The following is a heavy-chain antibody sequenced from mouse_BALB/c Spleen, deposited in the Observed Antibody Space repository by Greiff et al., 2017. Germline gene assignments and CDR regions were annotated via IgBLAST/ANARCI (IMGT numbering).Heavy chain of an antibody. V-gene: IGHV1S81*02. CDR2: INPSNGRT. D-gene: IGHD2-14*01. J-gene: IGHJ2*01. CDR1: GYTFTSYW. Sequence: QVQLQQPGAELVKPGASVKLYCKASGYTFTSYWMHWVKQRPGQGLEWIGEINPSNGRTNYNEKFKSKATLTVDKSSSTAYMQLSSLTSEDSAVYYCARYRYDGGDYWGQGTTLTVSS. CDR3: ARYRYDGGDY.